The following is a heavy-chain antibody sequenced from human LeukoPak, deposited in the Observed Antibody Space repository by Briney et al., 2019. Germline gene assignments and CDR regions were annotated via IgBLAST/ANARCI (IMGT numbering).Heavy chain of an antibody. CDR1: GFTFSSYW. V-gene: IGHV3-7*01. D-gene: IGHD4-23*01. CDR3: ARRSPTVVTYFDY. J-gene: IGHJ4*02. CDR2: IKQDGSEK. Sequence: GGSLRLPCAASGFTFSSYWMSWVRQAPGKGLEWVANIKQDGSEKYYVDSVKGRFTISRDNAKNSLYLQMNSLRAEDTAVYYCARRSPTVVTYFDYWGQGTLVTVSS.